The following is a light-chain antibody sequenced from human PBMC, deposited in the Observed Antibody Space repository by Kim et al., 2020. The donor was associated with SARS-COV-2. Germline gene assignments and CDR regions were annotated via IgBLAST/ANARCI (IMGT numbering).Light chain of an antibody. CDR3: QQYNNWPPLT. V-gene: IGKV3-15*01. Sequence: SPVERATLSCRASQSVSSNFAWYQQKPGQAPRLLIYGASTRATGIPARFSGSGSGTEFTLTISSLQSEDFAVYYCQQYNNWPPLTFGGGTKVDIK. CDR2: GAS. J-gene: IGKJ4*01. CDR1: QSVSSN.